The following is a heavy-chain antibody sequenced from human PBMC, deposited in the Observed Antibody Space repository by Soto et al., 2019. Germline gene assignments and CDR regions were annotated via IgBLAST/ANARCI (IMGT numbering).Heavy chain of an antibody. V-gene: IGHV4-34*01. CDR2: INHSGST. CDR1: GGSFSGYY. Sequence: SETLSLTCAVYGGSFSGYYWSWIRQPPGKGLEWIGEINHSGSTNYNPSLKSRVTISVDTSKNQFSLKPSSVTAADTAVYYCARGAVGYYDFWSGFNRDGMDVWGQGTTVTVSS. D-gene: IGHD3-3*01. J-gene: IGHJ6*02. CDR3: ARGAVGYYDFWSGFNRDGMDV.